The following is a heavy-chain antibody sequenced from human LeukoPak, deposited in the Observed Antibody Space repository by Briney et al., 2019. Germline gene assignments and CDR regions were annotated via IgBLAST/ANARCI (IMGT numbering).Heavy chain of an antibody. Sequence: ASVKVSCKASGFSFTTYAIHWVRQARGQRLEWMGWINPADGGTRYSQKFQGRVSITRDTSATTAYMELSSLRSEDTAVYYCARRLKGSYGNPFDYWGQGTLVTVSS. J-gene: IGHJ4*02. V-gene: IGHV1-3*01. CDR1: GFSFTTYA. CDR2: INPADGGT. CDR3: ARRLKGSYGNPFDY. D-gene: IGHD4-11*01.